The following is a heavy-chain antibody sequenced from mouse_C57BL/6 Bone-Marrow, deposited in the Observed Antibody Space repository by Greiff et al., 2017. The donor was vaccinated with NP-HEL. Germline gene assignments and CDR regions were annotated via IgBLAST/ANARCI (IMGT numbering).Heavy chain of an antibody. J-gene: IGHJ4*01. CDR2: INYDGSST. V-gene: IGHV5-16*01. Sequence: DVHLVESEGGLVQPGSSMKLSCTASGFTFSDYYMAWVRQVPEKGLEWVANINYDGSSTYYLDSLKSRFIISRDNAKNILYLQMRSLKSEDTATYYCARGGVRGYDETGFYYAMDYWGQGTSVTVSS. D-gene: IGHD2-2*01. CDR1: GFTFSDYY. CDR3: ARGGVRGYDETGFYYAMDY.